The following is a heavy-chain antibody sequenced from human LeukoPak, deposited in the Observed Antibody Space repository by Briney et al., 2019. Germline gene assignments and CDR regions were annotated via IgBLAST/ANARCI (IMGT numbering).Heavy chain of an antibody. V-gene: IGHV3-48*03. Sequence: QPGGSLRLSCAASGFPFNSYEMNWVRQAPGKGLEWVSYISSSGETIYYADSVKGRFTISRDNAKNSLYLQMKSLRAEDTAVYCCARGLGGGNWFDPWGQGTLVTVSS. CDR3: ARGLGGGNWFDP. J-gene: IGHJ5*02. CDR2: ISSSGETI. CDR1: GFPFNSYE. D-gene: IGHD3-16*01.